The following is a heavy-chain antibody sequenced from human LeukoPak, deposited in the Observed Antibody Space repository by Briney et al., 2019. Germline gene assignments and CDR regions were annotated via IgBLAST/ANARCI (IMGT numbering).Heavy chain of an antibody. V-gene: IGHV1-2*02. CDR2: IYTSGGGT. D-gene: IGHD4-23*01. CDR1: GYAFTSYY. Sequence: GASVKVSCKTSGYAFTSYYIHWVRQAPGQGLEWMGVIYTSGGGTTYAQKFQGRVTMTRDTSISTAYMELSRLRSDDTAVYYCARPDYGGTPGGFDYWGQGTLVTVSS. CDR3: ARPDYGGTPGGFDY. J-gene: IGHJ4*02.